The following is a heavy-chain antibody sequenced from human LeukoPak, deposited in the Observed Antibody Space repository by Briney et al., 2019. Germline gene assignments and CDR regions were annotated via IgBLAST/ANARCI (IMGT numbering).Heavy chain of an antibody. CDR2: IYYSGST. CDR3: AMTTVVTSDPYFDY. CDR1: GGSISSYY. Sequence: SETLSLTCTVSGGSISSYYWSWIRQPPGKGLEWIGYIYYSGSTNYNPSLKSRVTISVDTSKNQFSLNLNSVTAADTAVYYCAMTTVVTSDPYFDYWGQGTLVTVSS. J-gene: IGHJ4*02. D-gene: IGHD4-23*01. V-gene: IGHV4-59*08.